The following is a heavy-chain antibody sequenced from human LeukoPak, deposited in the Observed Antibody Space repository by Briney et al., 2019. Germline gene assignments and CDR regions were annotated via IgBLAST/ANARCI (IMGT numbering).Heavy chain of an antibody. Sequence: AGGSLRLSCAASGFTFSSHWMSWVRQAPGKGLEWVANIKQDGSDKYYVDSVKGRFTISRDNAKNSLYLQMNSLRAEDTAVYYCARRLEYSGSKGVFDYWGQGTLVTVSS. J-gene: IGHJ4*02. D-gene: IGHD1-26*01. CDR3: ARRLEYSGSKGVFDY. CDR2: IKQDGSDK. CDR1: GFTFSSHW. V-gene: IGHV3-7*02.